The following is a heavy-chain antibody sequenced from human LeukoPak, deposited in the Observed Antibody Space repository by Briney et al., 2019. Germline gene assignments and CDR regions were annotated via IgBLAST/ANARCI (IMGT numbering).Heavy chain of an antibody. CDR3: ARGRKPYSNSWFTEYFQH. CDR1: GGSISTYY. Sequence: PSETLSLTCTVSGGSISTYYWSWIRQPPGKGLEWIGYISYSGSTNYNPSLKSRVTISADTSKNQFSMKLSSVTAADTAVYFCARGRKPYSNSWFTEYFQHWARAPWSPSPQ. J-gene: IGHJ1*01. D-gene: IGHD6-13*01. CDR2: ISYSGST. V-gene: IGHV4-59*01.